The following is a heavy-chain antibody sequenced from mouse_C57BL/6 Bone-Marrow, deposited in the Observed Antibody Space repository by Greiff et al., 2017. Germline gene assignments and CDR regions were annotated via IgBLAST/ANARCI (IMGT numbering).Heavy chain of an antibody. D-gene: IGHD1-1*01. CDR3: ARYYYGSSYLAWFAY. Sequence: VQLQQPGAELVKPGASVKLSCKASGYTFTSYWMHWVKQRPGQGLEWIGMIHPNSGSTNYNEKFKSKATLTVDKSSSTAYMQLKSLTSEDSAVYYCARYYYGSSYLAWFAYWGQGTLVTVSA. CDR1: GYTFTSYW. J-gene: IGHJ3*01. CDR2: IHPNSGST. V-gene: IGHV1-64*01.